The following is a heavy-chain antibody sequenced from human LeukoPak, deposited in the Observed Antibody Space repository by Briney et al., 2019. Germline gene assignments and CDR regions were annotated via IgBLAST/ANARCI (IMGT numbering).Heavy chain of an antibody. V-gene: IGHV3-23*01. D-gene: IGHD6-13*01. Sequence: GGSLRLSCAASGFTFSSYAMSWVRQAPGKGLEWVSAISGSGGSTYYADSVKGRFTISRDNSKNTLYLQMNSLRAEDTAVYYCAKSHPYSSSWHHSFDYWGQGTLVTVSS. CDR2: ISGSGGST. J-gene: IGHJ4*02. CDR3: AKSHPYSSSWHHSFDY. CDR1: GFTFSSYA.